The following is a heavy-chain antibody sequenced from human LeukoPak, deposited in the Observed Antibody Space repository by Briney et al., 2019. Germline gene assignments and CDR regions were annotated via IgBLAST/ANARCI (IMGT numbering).Heavy chain of an antibody. D-gene: IGHD2-2*01. CDR1: GGSISSYY. CDR3: ARAPRIHIVVVQAAIHWFDP. J-gene: IGHJ5*02. V-gene: IGHV4-59*12. Sequence: PSETLSLTCTVSGGSISSYYWSWIRQPPGKGLEWSGYIYYSGSTNYNPSLKSRVTISVDTSKNQFSLQLSSVPAADTAVYYCARAPRIHIVVVQAAIHWFDPWGQGTLVTVSS. CDR2: IYYSGST.